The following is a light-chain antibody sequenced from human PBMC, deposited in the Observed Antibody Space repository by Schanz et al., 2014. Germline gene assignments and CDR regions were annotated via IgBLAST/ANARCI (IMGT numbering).Light chain of an antibody. CDR1: QSISSY. Sequence: DIQMTQSPSTLSASVGDRVTITCRASQSISSYLAWYQQKPGKAPKLLIYAASTLQRGVPSRFSGSGSGTDFTLTISSLQPEDFATYYCQRYNTYSPLFTFGPGTRVDIK. J-gene: IGKJ3*01. V-gene: IGKV1-5*01. CDR3: QRYNTYSPLFT. CDR2: AAS.